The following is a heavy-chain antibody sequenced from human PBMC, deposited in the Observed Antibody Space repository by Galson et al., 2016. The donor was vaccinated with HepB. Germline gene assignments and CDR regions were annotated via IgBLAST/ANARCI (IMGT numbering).Heavy chain of an antibody. D-gene: IGHD4-23*01. Sequence: SLRLSCAASGFAFSSHWMHWVRQDLGKGLVWVSRINSDGTFSNYADSVKGRFTISRDNAKNTLYLQMNSLRAEDTAVYFCVRDPSVVLTTGYNCFDPWGRGTLVTVSS. CDR1: GFAFSSHW. CDR2: INSDGTFS. J-gene: IGHJ5*02. CDR3: VRDPSVVLTTGYNCFDP. V-gene: IGHV3-74*01.